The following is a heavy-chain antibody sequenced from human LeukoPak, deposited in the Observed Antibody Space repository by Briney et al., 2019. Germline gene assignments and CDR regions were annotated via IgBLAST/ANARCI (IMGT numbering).Heavy chain of an antibody. CDR3: ARDAEEGHYDILTGPIPYYMDG. Sequence: KTSETLSLTCTVSGGSISSSSYYWGWIRQPPGKGLEWIGSIYYSGSTYYNPSLKSRVTISVDTSKNQFSLKLSSVTAADTAVYYCARDAEEGHYDILTGPIPYYMDGWGKGTTVTVSS. CDR2: IYYSGST. CDR1: GGSISSSSYY. J-gene: IGHJ6*03. D-gene: IGHD3-9*01. V-gene: IGHV4-39*07.